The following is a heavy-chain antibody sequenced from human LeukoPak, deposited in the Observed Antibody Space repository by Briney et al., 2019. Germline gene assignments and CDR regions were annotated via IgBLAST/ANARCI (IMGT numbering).Heavy chain of an antibody. CDR3: ARGKYGGYFIDY. Sequence: GGSLRLSCAASGFTFSSYAMSWVRQAPGKGLVWVSRIKPDGSDTNYADSVKGRFTISRDNAKNTVYLQMNSLRAEGTAVYYCARGKYGGYFIDYWGQGTLVTVSS. V-gene: IGHV3-74*01. CDR2: IKPDGSDT. J-gene: IGHJ4*02. CDR1: GFTFSSYA. D-gene: IGHD5-12*01.